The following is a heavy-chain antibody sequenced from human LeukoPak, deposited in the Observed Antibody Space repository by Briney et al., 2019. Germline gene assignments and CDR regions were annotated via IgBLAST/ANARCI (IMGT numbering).Heavy chain of an antibody. V-gene: IGHV1-2*02. CDR2: INPNSGGT. J-gene: IGHJ4*02. CDR1: GYTFTGYY. Sequence: ASVKVSCKASGYTFTGYYLHWVRQAPGQGLEWMAWINPNSGGTSYAQKFRGRVTMARDTSISTAYMELSRLRSDDTALYYCARGRSVTVPETTKLFDQWGQGTLVTVSS. D-gene: IGHD1-7*01. CDR3: ARGRSVTVPETTKLFDQ.